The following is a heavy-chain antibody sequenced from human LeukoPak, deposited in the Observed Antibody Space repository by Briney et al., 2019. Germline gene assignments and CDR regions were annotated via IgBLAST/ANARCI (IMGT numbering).Heavy chain of an antibody. CDR2: IYYSGRT. CDR1: SGSIISYY. Sequence: SETLSLTCTVSSGSIISYYWSWIRQTPGKPLEWIGYIYYSGRTSYNPSLTSRVTISVDTSNNQFSLRLDSVTAADTAVYFCARHGGTVAINDAFDIWGQGTMVTVSS. D-gene: IGHD1/OR15-1a*01. CDR3: ARHGGTVAINDAFDI. J-gene: IGHJ3*02. V-gene: IGHV4-59*08.